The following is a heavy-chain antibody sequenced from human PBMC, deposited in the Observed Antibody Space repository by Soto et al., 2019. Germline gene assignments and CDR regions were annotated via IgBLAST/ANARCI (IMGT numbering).Heavy chain of an antibody. V-gene: IGHV1-3*01. CDR2: INAGNDYT. Sequence: ASVKVSWKASGYTFTWYTIHWVRQAPGQRLEWMGWINAGNDYTKYSQKFQGAVTITRDTSASTAYMELSSLRSEDTAVYYCARTRSTVSAEYFQYWGQGTLVTVSS. D-gene: IGHD4-17*01. CDR3: ARTRSTVSAEYFQY. J-gene: IGHJ1*01. CDR1: GYTFTWYT.